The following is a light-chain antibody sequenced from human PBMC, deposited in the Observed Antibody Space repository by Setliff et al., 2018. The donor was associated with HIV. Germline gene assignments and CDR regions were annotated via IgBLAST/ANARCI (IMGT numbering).Light chain of an antibody. V-gene: IGLV2-23*02. J-gene: IGLJ1*01. Sequence: QSALTQPASVSGSPGQSITISCTGTNSDVGGYNYVSWYQQYPGKAPKFIIYDVTKRPSGVSDRFSGSKSGNTASLTISGLQAEDEADYSCCSYVTGSTYVFGTGTKVPS. CDR1: NSDVGGYNY. CDR2: DVT. CDR3: CSYVTGSTYV.